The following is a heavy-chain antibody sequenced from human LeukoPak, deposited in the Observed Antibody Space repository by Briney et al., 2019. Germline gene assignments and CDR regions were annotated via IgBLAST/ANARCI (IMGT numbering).Heavy chain of an antibody. D-gene: IGHD3-16*02. J-gene: IGHJ3*02. V-gene: IGHV3-23*01. CDR3: ALNGREVPSGAFDI. Sequence: GGSLRLSCAASGFTFSSYSMNWVRQAPGKGLEWVSAISGSGGSTYYADSVKSRFTISRDNSKNTLYLQMNSLRAEDTAVYYCALNGREVPSGAFDIWGQGIMVTVSS. CDR2: ISGSGGST. CDR1: GFTFSSYS.